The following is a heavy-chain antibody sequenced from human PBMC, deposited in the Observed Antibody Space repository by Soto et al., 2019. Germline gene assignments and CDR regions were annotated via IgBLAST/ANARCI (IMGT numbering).Heavy chain of an antibody. Sequence: ETLSLTCTVSGGSISSYYWSWIRQPPGKGLEWIGYIYYSGSTNYNPSLKSRVTISVDTSKNQFSLKLSSVTAADTAVYYCARQGFGPLHGLVDVWGQGTTVTVSS. CDR2: IYYSGST. V-gene: IGHV4-59*08. J-gene: IGHJ6*02. D-gene: IGHD3-10*01. CDR3: ARQGFGPLHGLVDV. CDR1: GGSISSYY.